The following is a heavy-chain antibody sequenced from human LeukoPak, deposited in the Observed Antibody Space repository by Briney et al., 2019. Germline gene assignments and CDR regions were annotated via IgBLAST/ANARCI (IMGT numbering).Heavy chain of an antibody. CDR1: GFTFSSYS. Sequence: GGSLRLSCAASGFTFSSYSMNWVRQAPGKGLEWVSSISSSSSYIYYADSVKGRFTISRDNSKNTLYLQMNSLRAEDTAVYYCAKIGGYITGDYWGQGTPVTVSS. V-gene: IGHV3-21*01. CDR3: AKIGGYITGDY. J-gene: IGHJ4*02. CDR2: ISSSSSYI. D-gene: IGHD5-18*01.